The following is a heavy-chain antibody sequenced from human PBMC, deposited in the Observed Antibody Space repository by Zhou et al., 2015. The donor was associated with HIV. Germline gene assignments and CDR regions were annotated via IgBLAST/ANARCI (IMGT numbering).Heavy chain of an antibody. V-gene: IGHV3-33*01. CDR3: ARGRMGKRNQPFDY. CDR2: IWFDGSNK. Sequence: QVHLVESGGGVVQPGRSLRLSCAASGFTFSSYGMHWVRQAPGKGLEWVAVIWFDGSNKYYVDSVKGRFTISRDNSKNTLYLQMNSLRDEDTAVYNCARGRMGKRNQPFDYWGQGTLVTVSS. J-gene: IGHJ4*02. D-gene: IGHD2-2*01. CDR1: GFTFSSYG.